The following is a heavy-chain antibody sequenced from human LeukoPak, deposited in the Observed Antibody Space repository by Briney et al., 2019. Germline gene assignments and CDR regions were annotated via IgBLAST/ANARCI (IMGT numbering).Heavy chain of an antibody. CDR2: IIPIFGTA. D-gene: IGHD6-19*01. CDR3: ARYGIAVAGDYYYYGMDV. V-gene: IGHV1-69*13. CDR1: GYTFTSYA. Sequence: PKASVKVSCKASGYTFTSYAMHWVRQAPGQGLEWMGGIIPIFGTANYAQKFQGRVTITADESTSTAYMELSSLRSEDTAVYYCARYGIAVAGDYYYYGMDVWGQGTTVTVSS. J-gene: IGHJ6*02.